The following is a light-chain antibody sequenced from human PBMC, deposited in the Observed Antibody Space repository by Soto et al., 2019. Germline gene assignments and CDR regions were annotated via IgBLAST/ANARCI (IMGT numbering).Light chain of an antibody. J-gene: IGKJ1*01. CDR3: QQYNSYSRT. CDR1: QSISSW. CDR2: NAS. Sequence: DIQMTQSPSTLSASVGDRVTITCRASQSISSWLAWYQQKPGKAPKLLIYNASSIESGVPSRFSGSRSGTEFTLTISSLQPDDFATYYCQQYNSYSRTFGQGTKVEIK. V-gene: IGKV1-5*03.